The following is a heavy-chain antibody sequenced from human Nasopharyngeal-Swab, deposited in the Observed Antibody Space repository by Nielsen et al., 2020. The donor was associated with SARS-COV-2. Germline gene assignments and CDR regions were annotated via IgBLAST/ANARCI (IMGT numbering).Heavy chain of an antibody. CDR2: VNGDGSGT. D-gene: IGHD2-2*03. CDR3: AKMDIVVVPAANLDYYYYGMDV. J-gene: IGHJ6*02. Sequence: GESLKISCAFSGFTFSNYWMHWVRQAPGKGLVWVSRVNGDGSGTAYADSVKGRFTISRDNAKNTVYLQMNSLRAEDTAVYYCAKMDIVVVPAANLDYYYYGMDVWGQGTTVTVSS. CDR1: GFTFSNYW. V-gene: IGHV3-74*01.